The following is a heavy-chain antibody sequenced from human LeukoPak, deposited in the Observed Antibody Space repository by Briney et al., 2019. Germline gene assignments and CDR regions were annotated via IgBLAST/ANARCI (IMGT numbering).Heavy chain of an antibody. CDR3: ARDQEDIVVVVAATALDY. Sequence: GGSLRLSCAASGFTFSSYSMNWVRQAPGKGLEWVSYISSSSSTIYYADSVKGRFTISRDNAKNSLYLQMNSLRAEDTAVYYCARDQEDIVVVVAATALDYWGQGTLVTVSS. CDR2: ISSSSSTI. J-gene: IGHJ4*02. D-gene: IGHD2-15*01. CDR1: GFTFSSYS. V-gene: IGHV3-48*01.